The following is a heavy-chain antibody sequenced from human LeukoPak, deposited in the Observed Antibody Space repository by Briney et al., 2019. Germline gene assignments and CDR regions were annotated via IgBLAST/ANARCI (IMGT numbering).Heavy chain of an antibody. CDR2: ISLSSGTI. CDR3: ARDRGYCSGGSCYTYYSDY. V-gene: IGHV3-48*02. Sequence: GGSLRLSCAASGFTFSSYCMNWVRQAPGKGLEWISYISLSSGTIYYADSVKGRFTVSRDNAKNSMYLQMSSLRDEDTAVYYCARDRGYCSGGSCYTYYSDYWGQGTLVTVSS. J-gene: IGHJ4*02. D-gene: IGHD2-15*01. CDR1: GFTFSSYC.